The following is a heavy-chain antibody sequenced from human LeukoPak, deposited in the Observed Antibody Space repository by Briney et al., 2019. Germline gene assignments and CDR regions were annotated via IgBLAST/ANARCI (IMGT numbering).Heavy chain of an antibody. J-gene: IGHJ4*02. CDR2: VSSSSSYI. CDR3: ARAEGYYDSSGYYYSFDY. CDR1: GFTFSSYS. V-gene: IGHV3-21*01. D-gene: IGHD3-22*01. Sequence: GGSLRLSCAASGFTFSSYSMNWVRQAPGNGLDWVSSVSSSSSYIYYADSVKGRFTISRDNAKNSLYLQMNSLRAEDTAVYYCARAEGYYDSSGYYYSFDYWGQGTLVTVSS.